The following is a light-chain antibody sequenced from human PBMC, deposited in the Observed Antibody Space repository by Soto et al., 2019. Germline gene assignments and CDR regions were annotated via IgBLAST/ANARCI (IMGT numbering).Light chain of an antibody. J-gene: IGLJ3*02. Sequence: QSVLTQPPSVSGAPGQRVTISCTGSSSNIGAGYDVHWYQQLPGTAPKLLIFGNRNRASRVPDRFSGSKAGTSATPAIRGLQAEDEADYYCQSYDSSLSGSVFGGGTKLTVL. CDR2: GNR. V-gene: IGLV1-40*01. CDR3: QSYDSSLSGSV. CDR1: SSNIGAGYD.